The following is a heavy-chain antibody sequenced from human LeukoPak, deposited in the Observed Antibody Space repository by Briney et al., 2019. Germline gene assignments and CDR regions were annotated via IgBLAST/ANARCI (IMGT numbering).Heavy chain of an antibody. CDR2: INHSGST. CDR1: GGSFSGYY. J-gene: IGHJ4*02. V-gene: IGHV4-34*01. Sequence: SETLSLTCAVYGGSFSGYYWSWIRQPPGKGLEWIGEINHSGSTNYNPSLKSRVTISVDTSKNQFSLKLSSVTAADTAVYYCARGSSSWYIQESFYFDYWGQGTLVTVSS. D-gene: IGHD6-13*01. CDR3: ARGSSSWYIQESFYFDY.